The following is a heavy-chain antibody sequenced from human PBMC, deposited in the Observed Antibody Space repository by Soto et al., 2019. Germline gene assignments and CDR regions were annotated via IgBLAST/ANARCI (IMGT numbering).Heavy chain of an antibody. CDR1: GGSISSYY. J-gene: IGHJ4*02. Sequence: PSETLSLTCTVGGGSISSYYWSWIRQPAGKGLEWIGRIDTSGSTKYNPSLKSRVTMSVDTSKNQVSLRLSSVTAADTAVYYCAPAACCSWYDYWGQGTLVTVSS. D-gene: IGHD6-13*01. V-gene: IGHV4-4*07. CDR3: APAACCSWYDY. CDR2: IDTSGST.